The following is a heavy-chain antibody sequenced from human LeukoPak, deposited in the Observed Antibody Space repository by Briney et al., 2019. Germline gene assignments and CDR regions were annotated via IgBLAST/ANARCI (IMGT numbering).Heavy chain of an antibody. CDR2: ISGSGTST. CDR3: AKGNYDILTGYLYYFDY. V-gene: IGHV3-23*01. D-gene: IGHD3-9*01. Sequence: PGGSLRLSCAASGFTFSNYEMNWVRQAPGKGLEWVSAISGSGTSTYYADSVKGRFTISRDNSKNTLYLQMNSLRAEDTAVYYCAKGNYDILTGYLYYFDYWGQGTLVTVSS. CDR1: GFTFSNYE. J-gene: IGHJ4*02.